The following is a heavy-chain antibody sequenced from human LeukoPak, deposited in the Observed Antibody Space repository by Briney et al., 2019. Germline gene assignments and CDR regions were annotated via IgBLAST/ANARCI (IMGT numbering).Heavy chain of an antibody. J-gene: IGHJ6*03. V-gene: IGHV1-2*02. CDR2: INPNSGGT. D-gene: IGHD6-13*01. Sequence: GASVKVSCKASGYTFTGYYMHWVRQAPGQGLEWMGWINPNSGGTNYAQKFQGRVTMTRDTSISTAYMELSRLRSDDTAVYYCARDSSLIATGRGAYYYCCMDVWGKGTTVTVSS. CDR1: GYTFTGYY. CDR3: ARDSSLIATGRGAYYYCCMDV.